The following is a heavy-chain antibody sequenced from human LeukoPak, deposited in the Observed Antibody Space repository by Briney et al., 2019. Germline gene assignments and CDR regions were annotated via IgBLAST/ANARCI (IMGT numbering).Heavy chain of an antibody. V-gene: IGHV1-69*01. J-gene: IGHJ4*02. CDR3: ARSLGFSPPFDY. CDR2: IIPIFGTA. Sequence: ASVKVSCKASGGTFGSYAISWVRQAPGQGLEWMGGIIPIFGTANYAQKFQGRVTITADESTSTAYMELSSLRSEDTAVYYCARSLGFSPPFDYWGQGTLVTVSS. CDR1: GGTFGSYA. D-gene: IGHD3-3*01.